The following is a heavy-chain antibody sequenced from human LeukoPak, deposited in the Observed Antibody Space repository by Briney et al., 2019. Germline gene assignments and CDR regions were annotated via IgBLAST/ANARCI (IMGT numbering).Heavy chain of an antibody. D-gene: IGHD3-9*01. Sequence: ASVKVSCKASGGTFSSYAISWVRQAPGQGLEWMGGIIPIFGTANYAQKFQGRVTITADESTSTAYMELSSLRSEDTAVYYCAITYSYYDILTGSLFYRGQGTLVTVSS. V-gene: IGHV1-69*13. CDR3: AITYSYYDILTGSLFY. CDR1: GGTFSSYA. CDR2: IIPIFGTA. J-gene: IGHJ4*02.